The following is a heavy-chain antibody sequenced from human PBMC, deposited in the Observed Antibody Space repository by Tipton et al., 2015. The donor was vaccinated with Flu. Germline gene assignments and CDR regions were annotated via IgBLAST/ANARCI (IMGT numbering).Heavy chain of an antibody. Sequence: QLVQSGAEVKKPGASVKVSCKASGYTFTSYGVSWVRQAPGQGLEWMGWISAYNGNTNYAQKLQGRVTMTTDTSTSTAYMELRSLRSDDTAVYYCARDFGDYYYDSSGYYYRTSDAFDIWGQGTMVTVSS. CDR1: GYTFTSYG. CDR2: ISAYNGNT. J-gene: IGHJ3*02. D-gene: IGHD3-22*01. V-gene: IGHV1-18*01. CDR3: ARDFGDYYYDSSGYYYRTSDAFDI.